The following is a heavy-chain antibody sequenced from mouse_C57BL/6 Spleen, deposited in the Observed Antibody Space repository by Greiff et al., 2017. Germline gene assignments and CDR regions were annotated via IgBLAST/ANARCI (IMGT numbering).Heavy chain of an antibody. CDR2: IRLKSDNYAT. CDR3: TRVYGNYVFDY. CDR1: GFTFSNYW. V-gene: IGHV6-3*01. J-gene: IGHJ2*01. D-gene: IGHD2-1*01. Sequence: LQQSGGGLVQPGGSMKLSCVASGFTFSNYWMNWVRQSPEKGLEWVAQIRLKSDNYATHYAESVKGRFTISRDDSKSSVYLQMNNLRAEDTGIYYCTRVYGNYVFDYWGQGTTLTVSS.